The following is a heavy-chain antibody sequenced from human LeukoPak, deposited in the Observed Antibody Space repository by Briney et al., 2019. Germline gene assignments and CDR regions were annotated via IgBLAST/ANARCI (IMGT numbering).Heavy chain of an antibody. J-gene: IGHJ4*02. D-gene: IGHD6-6*01. V-gene: IGHV3-15*01. CDR1: GFTFSSYS. Sequence: GGSLRLSCAASGFTFSSYSMNWVRQAPGKGLEWVGRIKSKTDGGTTDYAAPVKGRFIISRDDSKNMLYLQMNSLKTEDTAVYYCTREAPYFDYWGQGTLVTVSS. CDR2: IKSKTDGGTT. CDR3: TREAPYFDY.